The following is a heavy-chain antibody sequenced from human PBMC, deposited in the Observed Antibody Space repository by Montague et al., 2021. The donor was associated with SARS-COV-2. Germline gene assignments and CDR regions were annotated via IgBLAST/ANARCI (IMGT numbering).Heavy chain of an antibody. CDR3: ARLGDGVVPSPILGAGPYYSYYYMDV. D-gene: IGHD2-2*02. CDR1: GGSLSTYS. V-gene: IGHV4-34*01. J-gene: IGHJ6*03. CDR2: IHHGVST. Sequence: SETLSLTCAVHGGSLSTYSWNWIRQPPGKGLEWIGEIHHGVSTNYNPSLKSRVTISADTSKNQFSLKLTSVAAADTAVYYCARLGDGVVPSPILGAGPYYSYYYMDVWGKGTTVTVSS.